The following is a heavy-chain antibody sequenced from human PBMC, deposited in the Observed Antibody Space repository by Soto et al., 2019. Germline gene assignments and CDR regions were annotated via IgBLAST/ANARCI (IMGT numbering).Heavy chain of an antibody. CDR1: GVTFSSYG. J-gene: IGHJ4*02. CDR2: IWYDGSNK. D-gene: IGHD3-9*01. V-gene: IGHV3-33*01. CDR3: GTDAQNSDWLTLGF. Sequence: PGGALRLSCAASGVTFSSYGMHWVRQAPGKGLEGVGVIWYDGSNKYYADSVKGRFTISRDNSKNTLYLQMNSLRAEDTAVYYCGTDAQNSDWLTLGFWGKGSLVTVPS.